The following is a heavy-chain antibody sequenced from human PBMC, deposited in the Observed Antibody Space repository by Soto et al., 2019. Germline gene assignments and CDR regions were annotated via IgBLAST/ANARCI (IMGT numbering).Heavy chain of an antibody. D-gene: IGHD1-20*01. CDR3: AREPNWNDVWGWFDP. Sequence: QVQLVESGGGVVQPGRSLRLSCAASGFTFSSYGMHWVRQAPGKGLEWVAVIWYDGSNKYYADSVKGRFTISRDNSKNTLYLQMNSLRAEDTAVYYCAREPNWNDVWGWFDPWGQGTLVTVSS. J-gene: IGHJ5*02. CDR2: IWYDGSNK. CDR1: GFTFSSYG. V-gene: IGHV3-33*01.